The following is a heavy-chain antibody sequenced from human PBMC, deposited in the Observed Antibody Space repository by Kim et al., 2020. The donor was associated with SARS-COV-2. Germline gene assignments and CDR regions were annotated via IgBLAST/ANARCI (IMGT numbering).Heavy chain of an antibody. Sequence: IYYSGSTYYNPSLKSRVTISVDTSKNQFSLKLSSVTAADTAVYYCATTYLWGQGTLVTVSS. CDR3: ATTYL. V-gene: IGHV4-39*01. J-gene: IGHJ4*02. CDR2: IYYSGST. D-gene: IGHD2-2*01.